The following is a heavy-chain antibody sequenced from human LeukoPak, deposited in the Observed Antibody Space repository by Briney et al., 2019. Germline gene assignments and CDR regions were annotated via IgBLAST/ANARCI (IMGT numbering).Heavy chain of an antibody. V-gene: IGHV4-59*01. D-gene: IGHD5-18*01. CDR1: GGSISSYY. Sequence: SETLSLTCTVSGGSISSYYWSWIRQPPGKGLEWSGYIYYGGNSNYNPSLKSRVTILVDTSRNQFSLKLSSVTAADTAVYYCASVTVDTAMVDYWRQGTLATVSS. CDR2: IYYGGNS. J-gene: IGHJ4*02. CDR3: ASVTVDTAMVDY.